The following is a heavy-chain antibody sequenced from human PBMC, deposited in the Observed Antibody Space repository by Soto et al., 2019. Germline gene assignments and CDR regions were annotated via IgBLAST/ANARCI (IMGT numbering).Heavy chain of an antibody. CDR1: GFILNNYA. CDR2: IGGTDGDSDGVP. J-gene: IGHJ3*01. V-gene: IGHV3-23*01. CDR3: VKRGRNWGAFDF. D-gene: IGHD7-27*01. Sequence: VQLLESGGDLVQTGGSLRLSCVASGFILNNYAMRWGRQAPGKGLEWVSTIGGTDGDSDGVPWYEDSVKGRFTISRDSSANTLFLHMDNLRAEDSALYYGVKRGRNWGAFDFWGQGTTVVVSS.